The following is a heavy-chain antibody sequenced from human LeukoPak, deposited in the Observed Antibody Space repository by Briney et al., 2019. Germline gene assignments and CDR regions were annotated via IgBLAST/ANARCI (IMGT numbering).Heavy chain of an antibody. V-gene: IGHV4-39*01. CDR1: GGSVSSTSYY. D-gene: IGHD2-21*01. J-gene: IGHJ4*02. Sequence: SETLSLTCAVSGGSVSSTSYYWGWIRQAPGRGLEWIGNIYYNGNTYYNPTLKSPITISVDTSKDQFCLRLSSVPAADTAVYYCARLSLIGRFPDYWGQGPLVTVSS. CDR2: IYYNGNT. CDR3: ARLSLIGRFPDY.